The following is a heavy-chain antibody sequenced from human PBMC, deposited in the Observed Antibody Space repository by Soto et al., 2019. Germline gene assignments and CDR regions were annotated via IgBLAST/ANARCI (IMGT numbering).Heavy chain of an antibody. J-gene: IGHJ4*02. CDR2: ISSSSSYI. D-gene: IGHD1-20*01. CDR3: ASTVYNWNYFDY. CDR1: GFTFSSYS. V-gene: IGHV3-21*01. Sequence: GESLKISCAASGFTFSSYSMNWVRQAPGKGLEWVSSISSSSSYIYYADSVKGRFTISRDNAKNSLYLQMNSLRAEDTAVYYCASTVYNWNYFDYWGQGTLVTVSS.